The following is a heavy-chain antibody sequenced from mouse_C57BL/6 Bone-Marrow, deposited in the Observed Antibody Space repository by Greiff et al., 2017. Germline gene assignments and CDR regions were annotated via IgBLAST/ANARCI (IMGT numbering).Heavy chain of an antibody. CDR2: IYPGSGNT. D-gene: IGHD1-1*01. CDR3: ARGGYYYGSSCHNYAMDY. V-gene: IGHV1-76*01. CDR1: GYTFTDYY. J-gene: IGHJ4*01. Sequence: QVQLQQSGAELVRPGASVKLSCKASGYTFTDYYINWVKQRPGQGLEWIARIYPGSGNTYYNEKFKGKATLTAEKSSSTAYMQRSSLTSEDAAVYFCARGGYYYGSSCHNYAMDYWGQGAAGTVSS.